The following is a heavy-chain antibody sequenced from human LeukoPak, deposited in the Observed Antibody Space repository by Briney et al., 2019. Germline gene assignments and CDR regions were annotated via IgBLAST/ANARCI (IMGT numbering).Heavy chain of an antibody. CDR1: GFTFGDSG. CDR2: IRSKAYGGTT. D-gene: IGHD3-3*01. J-gene: IGHJ4*02. Sequence: GGSLRLSCTASGFTFGDSGLSWVRQAPGKGLEWVDFIRSKAYGGTTEYAGSVKGRFTISRDDSKSIAYLQMNSLKTEDTAVYYCTVFGVVTLDYWGQGTLVTVSS. V-gene: IGHV3-49*04. CDR3: TVFGVVTLDY.